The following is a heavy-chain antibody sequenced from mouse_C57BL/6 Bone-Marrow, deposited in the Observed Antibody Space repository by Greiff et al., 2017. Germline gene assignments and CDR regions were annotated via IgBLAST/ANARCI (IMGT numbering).Heavy chain of an antibody. V-gene: IGHV1-7*01. CDR3: ARWLLRGGYY. CDR2: INPSSGYT. CDR1: GYTFTSYW. Sequence: VQLQQSGAELAKPGASVKLSCKASGYTFTSYWMHWVKQRPGQGLEWIGYINPSSGYTKYNQKFKDKATLTADTSSSTAYMQLGSLTYEDSAVYYCARWLLRGGYYWGQGTTLTVSS. J-gene: IGHJ2*01. D-gene: IGHD2-3*01.